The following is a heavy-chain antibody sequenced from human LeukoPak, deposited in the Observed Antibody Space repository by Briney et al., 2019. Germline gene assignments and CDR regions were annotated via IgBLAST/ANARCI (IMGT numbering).Heavy chain of an antibody. D-gene: IGHD3-10*01. CDR3: ARDPSGSLYFDY. Sequence: PSETLSLTCSVSGASISSYYYNWIRQTAGGGLEWIGRLYISGSTDYNPSLKSRVTISVDTSNNQFFLELTSVTAADTAVYFCARDPSGSLYFDYWGQGVLVTVSS. V-gene: IGHV4-4*07. CDR2: LYISGST. J-gene: IGHJ4*02. CDR1: GASISSYY.